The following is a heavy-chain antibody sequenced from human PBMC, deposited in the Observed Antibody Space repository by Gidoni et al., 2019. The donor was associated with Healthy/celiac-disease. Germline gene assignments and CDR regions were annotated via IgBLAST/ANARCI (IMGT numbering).Heavy chain of an antibody. D-gene: IGHD4-17*01. V-gene: IGHV4-4*02. CDR1: GGSISSSNW. CDR2: IYPSGST. CDR3: ARATVVTRLVMG. J-gene: IGHJ4*02. Sequence: QVQLQESGPGRVKPSGTLSLTCAGSGGSISSSNWWSWVRQPPGKGLEWIGEIYPSGSTNYNPSLKRRVTISVDKSKNQFSLKLSSVTAADTAVYYCARATVVTRLVMGWGQGTLVTVSS.